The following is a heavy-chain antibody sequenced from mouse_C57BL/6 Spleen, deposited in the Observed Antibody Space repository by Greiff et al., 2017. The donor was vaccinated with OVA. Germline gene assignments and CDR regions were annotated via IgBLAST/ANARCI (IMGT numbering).Heavy chain of an antibody. CDR2: IDPEDGET. V-gene: IGHV14-2*01. CDR1: GFNIKDYY. J-gene: IGHJ4*01. CDR3: ARRTVVATYYAMDY. D-gene: IGHD1-1*01. Sequence: VQLQQSGAELVKPGASVKLSCTASGFNIKDYYMHWVKQRTEQGLEWIGRIDPEDGETKYAPKFPGKATITADTSSNTAYLQLSSLTSEDTAVYYCARRTVVATYYAMDYWGQGTSVTVSS.